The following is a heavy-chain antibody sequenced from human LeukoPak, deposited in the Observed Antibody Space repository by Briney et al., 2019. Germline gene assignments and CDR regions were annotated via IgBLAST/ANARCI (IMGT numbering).Heavy chain of an antibody. V-gene: IGHV1-18*01. CDR1: GYRFMNYG. Sequence: PKASVKVSCKASGYRFMNYGLTWVRQAPGQGLEWMGWISGYNGHTKYAQKVQGRVIMTTDTSTSTVYMELRSLRSDDTAVYYCARANVHRYNYESRPRDAFEFWGQGTMVTVSS. D-gene: IGHD3-22*01. J-gene: IGHJ3*01. CDR3: ARANVHRYNYESRPRDAFEF. CDR2: ISGYNGHT.